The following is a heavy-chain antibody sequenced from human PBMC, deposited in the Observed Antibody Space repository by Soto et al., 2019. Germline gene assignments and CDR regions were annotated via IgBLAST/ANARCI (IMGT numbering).Heavy chain of an antibody. Sequence: QVQLVESGGGVVQPGRSLRLSCAASGFTFSSYDMHWVRQAPGKGLEWVAVISYDGSNKYYADSVKGRFTISRDNSKNTLYLLMNSLRAEDTAVYYCATGEHYGLYYYYVMDVWGQGTTVTVSS. D-gene: IGHD3-10*01. CDR2: ISYDGSNK. V-gene: IGHV3-30*03. J-gene: IGHJ6*02. CDR1: GFTFSSYD. CDR3: ATGEHYGLYYYYVMDV.